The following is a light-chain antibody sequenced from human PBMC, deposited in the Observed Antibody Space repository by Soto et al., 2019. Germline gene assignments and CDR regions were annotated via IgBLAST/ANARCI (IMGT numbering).Light chain of an antibody. J-gene: IGKJ1*01. Sequence: DIQINQAPSTLSGSVGDRVTITCRASQTISSWLPWYQQKPGKAPKLLIYKASTLKSGVPSRFSGSGSGTEFTLTISSLQPDDFATYYCQNYNSYSEAFGQGTKVDIK. CDR3: QNYNSYSEA. CDR2: KAS. V-gene: IGKV1-5*03. CDR1: QTISSW.